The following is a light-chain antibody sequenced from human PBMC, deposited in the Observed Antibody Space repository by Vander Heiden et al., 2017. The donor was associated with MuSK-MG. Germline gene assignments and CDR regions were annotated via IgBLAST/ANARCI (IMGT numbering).Light chain of an antibody. J-gene: IGKJ1*01. V-gene: IGKV3-20*01. CDR2: GAS. CDR3: HQYGNSPRT. CDR1: QSIYSNY. Sequence: ETVLTQAPGTLSLSTGERATLSCRASQSIYSNYLAWYQQKVGQAPRLLIYGASSRATGIPDRFSGSGSGTDFTLTISRLEPEDFGVYYCHQYGNSPRTFGQGTKVEIK.